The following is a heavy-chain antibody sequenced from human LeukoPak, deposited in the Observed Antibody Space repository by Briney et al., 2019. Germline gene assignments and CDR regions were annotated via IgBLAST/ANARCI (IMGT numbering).Heavy chain of an antibody. J-gene: IGHJ6*02. CDR2: ISYEGSNK. CDR3: ARDRQAYYYYYYGMDV. CDR1: GFTFSSYA. Sequence: HPGRSLRLSCAASGFTFSSYAMHWVRQAPGKGLEWVAVISYEGSNKYYADSVKGRFTISRDNSKNTLYLQMNSRRAEDTAVYYCARDRQAYYYYYYGMDVWGQGTTVTVSS. V-gene: IGHV3-30-3*01.